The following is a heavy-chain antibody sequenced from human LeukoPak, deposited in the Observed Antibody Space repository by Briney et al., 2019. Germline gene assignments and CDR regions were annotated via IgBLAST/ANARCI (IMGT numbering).Heavy chain of an antibody. CDR3: ARVRYSGYDDTYYCDY. D-gene: IGHD5-12*01. Sequence: SGTLSLTCAVSGGSISSSNWWNWVRQPPGKGLEWIGEIYHSGSTNYNPFLKSRVTISVDKSKNQFSLELSSVTAADTAVYYCARVRYSGYDDTYYCDYWGQGTLVTVSS. CDR1: GGSISSSNW. J-gene: IGHJ4*02. CDR2: IYHSGST. V-gene: IGHV4-4*02.